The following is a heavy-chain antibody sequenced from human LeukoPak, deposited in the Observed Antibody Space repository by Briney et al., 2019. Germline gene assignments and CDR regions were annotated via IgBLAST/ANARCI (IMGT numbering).Heavy chain of an antibody. J-gene: IGHJ4*02. Sequence: SQTLSLTCTVSGGSISSGGYYWSWIRQPPGKGLEWIGYIYHSGSTYYNPSLKSRVTISVDRSKNQFSLKLSSVTAADTAVYYCARVIAAAVDYWGQGTLVTVSS. CDR1: GGSISSGGYY. D-gene: IGHD6-13*01. CDR2: IYHSGST. CDR3: ARVIAAAVDY. V-gene: IGHV4-30-2*01.